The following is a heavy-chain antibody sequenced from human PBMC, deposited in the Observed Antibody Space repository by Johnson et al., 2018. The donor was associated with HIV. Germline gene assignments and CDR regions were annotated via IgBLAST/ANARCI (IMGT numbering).Heavy chain of an antibody. D-gene: IGHD4-17*01. V-gene: IGHV3-7*01. J-gene: IGHJ3*02. CDR3: ARDSTPWGGDYVGYAFDI. CDR2: IKQDGSEK. CDR1: GFTFNTYA. Sequence: VQLVESGGGVVQPGRSLRLSCAASGFTFNTYAMYWVRQAPGKGLEWVANIKQDGSEKYYVDSVKGRFTISRDNAKNTLYLQMNSLRAEDTAVYYCARDSTPWGGDYVGYAFDIWGRGTMVTVSS.